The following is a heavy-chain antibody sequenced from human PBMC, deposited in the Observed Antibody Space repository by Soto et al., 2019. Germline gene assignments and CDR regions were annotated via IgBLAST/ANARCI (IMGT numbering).Heavy chain of an antibody. Sequence: SETLSLTCAVYGGSFGGYYWSWIRQPPGKGLEWIGEINHIGSTNYNPSLGSRVTISVDTSKNQFSLKLTSVTAADTAVYYCAGLYPYESSGYHLNYWGQGTLVTVSS. D-gene: IGHD3-22*01. CDR2: INHIGST. CDR1: GGSFGGYY. V-gene: IGHV4-34*01. J-gene: IGHJ4*02. CDR3: AGLYPYESSGYHLNY.